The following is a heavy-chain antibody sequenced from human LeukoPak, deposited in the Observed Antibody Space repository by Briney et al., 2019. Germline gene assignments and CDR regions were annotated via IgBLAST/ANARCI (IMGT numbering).Heavy chain of an antibody. J-gene: IGHJ4*02. Sequence: GESLKISCEGSGYSFTNYWIGWVRQMPGKGLESMGIIYPADSDTTYSPSFQGQVTVSADKSISTVYLQWSSLKASDTATYYCVRQSRDGSKTRGYYFDYWGQGTLVTVSS. CDR3: VRQSRDGSKTRGYYFDY. V-gene: IGHV5-51*01. CDR2: IYPADSDT. CDR1: GYSFTNYW. D-gene: IGHD3-10*01.